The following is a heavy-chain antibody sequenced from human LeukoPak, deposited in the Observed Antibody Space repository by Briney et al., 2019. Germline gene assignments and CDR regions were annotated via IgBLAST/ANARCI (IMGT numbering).Heavy chain of an antibody. V-gene: IGHV4-34*12. CDR1: GGSFSGYY. D-gene: IGHD6-13*01. J-gene: IGHJ3*02. Sequence: SETLSLTCAVYGGSFSGYYWSWIRQPPGKGLEWIGEIVHSGNTKYNPSLKSRVTISVDTSKNQFSLNLTPVTAADTAVYYYARFGSSTWYKGAFDIWGQGTMVTVAS. CDR2: IVHSGNT. CDR3: ARFGSSTWYKGAFDI.